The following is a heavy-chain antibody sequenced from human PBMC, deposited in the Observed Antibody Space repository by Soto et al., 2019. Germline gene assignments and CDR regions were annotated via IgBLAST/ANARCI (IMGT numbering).Heavy chain of an antibody. CDR3: VRDGSKSLRDWFDP. Sequence: PSETLSLTCNASGGSISKFYWAWIRKTAGNGLEWMGRVYATGTTDYNPSLRSRVAMSVDISKKTFSLRLRSVTGADSGVYYCVRDGSKSLRDWFDPWGHRILVTVSS. CDR2: VYATGTT. J-gene: IGHJ5*02. CDR1: GGSISKFY. V-gene: IGHV4-4*07.